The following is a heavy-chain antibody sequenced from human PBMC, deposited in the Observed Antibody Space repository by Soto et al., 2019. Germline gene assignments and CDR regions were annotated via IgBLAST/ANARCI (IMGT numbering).Heavy chain of an antibody. J-gene: IGHJ4*02. CDR1: GFTFSSYA. Sequence: PGGSLRLSCAASGFTFSSYAMSWVRQAPGKGLEWVSAISGSGGSTYYADSVKGRFTISRDNSKNTLYLQMNSLRAEDTAVYYCAKESRVLRYFDWSPYYFDYWGQGTLVTVS. V-gene: IGHV3-23*01. CDR2: ISGSGGST. CDR3: AKESRVLRYFDWSPYYFDY. D-gene: IGHD3-9*01.